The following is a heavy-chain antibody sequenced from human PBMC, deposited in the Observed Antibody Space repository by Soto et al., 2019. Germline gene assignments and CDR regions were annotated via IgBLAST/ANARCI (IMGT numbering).Heavy chain of an antibody. CDR1: GGSISSGGYS. J-gene: IGHJ5*02. V-gene: IGHV4-30-2*01. Sequence: SETLSLTCAVSGGSISSGGYSWNWIRQPPGKGLEWIGYIYQSGSTHYNPSLKGRVTISVDRSKNQFSLRLSSVTAADTAVYYCARDQREGNWFDPWGHGTLVTVSS. CDR2: IYQSGST. CDR3: ARDQREGNWFDP.